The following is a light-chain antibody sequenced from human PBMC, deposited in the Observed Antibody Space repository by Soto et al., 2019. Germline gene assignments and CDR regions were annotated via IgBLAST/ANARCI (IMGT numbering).Light chain of an antibody. CDR3: KVWDSSSDHVV. V-gene: IGLV3-21*02. Sequence: SYELTQPPSVSVAPGQTARISCGGNNIGIKSVHWYQQKPGQSPVVAVYDDSARPSGIPERFSGSNSGNTATLTISRVEDGDEADYYCKVWDSSSDHVVFGGGTKVTVL. CDR2: DDS. J-gene: IGLJ2*01. CDR1: NIGIKS.